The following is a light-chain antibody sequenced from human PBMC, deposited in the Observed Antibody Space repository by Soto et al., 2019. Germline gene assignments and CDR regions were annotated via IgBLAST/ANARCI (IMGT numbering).Light chain of an antibody. Sequence: QSALTQPASVSGSPGQSITISCTGSSSDVGGYNYVSWYQQYPGKAPKLMIYEVSNRPSGVSSRFSGSKSGNTASLTISGLQAEDEADYFCGSYTSGSPWVFGGGTKVTVL. J-gene: IGLJ3*02. CDR1: SSDVGGYNY. CDR2: EVS. V-gene: IGLV2-14*01. CDR3: GSYTSGSPWV.